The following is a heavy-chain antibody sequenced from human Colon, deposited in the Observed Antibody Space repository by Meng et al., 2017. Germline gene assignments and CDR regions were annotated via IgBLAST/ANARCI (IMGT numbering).Heavy chain of an antibody. V-gene: IGHV7-4-1*02. CDR1: GSTFTTYG. Sequence: QVQVVQSGGELKKPGASVRISCKASGSTFTTYGMNWVRQAPGQGLEWMGWINTNTGKPTYAQGLTGRFVFSLDTSVSTAYLQISSLKAEDTAVYYCARDSEAADYWGQGTLVTVSS. D-gene: IGHD6-25*01. J-gene: IGHJ4*02. CDR2: INTNTGKP. CDR3: ARDSEAADY.